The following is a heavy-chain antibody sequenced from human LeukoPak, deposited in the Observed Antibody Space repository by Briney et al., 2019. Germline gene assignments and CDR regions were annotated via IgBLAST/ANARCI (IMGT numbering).Heavy chain of an antibody. D-gene: IGHD6-6*01. CDR3: AREGSSSSFGWLDP. Sequence: PSETLSLTCTVSGGSISSYYWSWIRQPAGKGLEWIGRIYSSGSTNYNPSLKSRVTMSVDTSKNQFSLKLSSVTAADTAVYYCAREGSSSSFGWLDPWGQGTLVTVSS. J-gene: IGHJ5*02. CDR1: GGSISSYY. CDR2: IYSSGST. V-gene: IGHV4-4*07.